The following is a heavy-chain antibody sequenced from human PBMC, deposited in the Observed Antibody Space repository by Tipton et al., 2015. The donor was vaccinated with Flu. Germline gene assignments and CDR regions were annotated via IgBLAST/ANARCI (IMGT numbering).Heavy chain of an antibody. CDR2: IYTSGST. Sequence: TLSLTCTVSGGSISSYYRSWIRQPAGKGLEWIGRIYTSGSTNYKPSLKSRVTMSVDTSKNQFSLKLSSVTAADTAVYYCAREDPTRGFVLDYWGQGTLVTVSS. D-gene: IGHD5-12*01. V-gene: IGHV4-4*07. CDR3: AREDPTRGFVLDY. J-gene: IGHJ4*02. CDR1: GGSISSYY.